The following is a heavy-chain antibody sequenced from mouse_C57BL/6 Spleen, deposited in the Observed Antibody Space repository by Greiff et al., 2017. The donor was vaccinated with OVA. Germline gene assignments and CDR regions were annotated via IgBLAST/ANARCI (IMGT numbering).Heavy chain of an antibody. V-gene: IGHV3-1*01. J-gene: IGHJ1*03. D-gene: IGHD1-1*01. CDR2: ISYSGST. CDR3: ARAHYYGSSYGWYFDV. Sequence: EVQLQQSGPGMVKPSQSLSLTCTVTGYSITSGYDWHWIRHFPGNKLEWMGYISYSGSTNYNPSLKSRISITHDTSKNHFFLKLNSVTTEDTATYYCARAHYYGSSYGWYFDVWGTGTTVTVSS. CDR1: GYSITSGYD.